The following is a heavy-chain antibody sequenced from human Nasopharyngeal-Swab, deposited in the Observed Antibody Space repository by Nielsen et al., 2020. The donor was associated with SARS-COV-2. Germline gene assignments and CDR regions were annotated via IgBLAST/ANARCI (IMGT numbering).Heavy chain of an antibody. V-gene: IGHV3-7*01. J-gene: IGHJ4*02. CDR1: GFTFSSYA. Sequence: GESLKISCAASGFTFSSYAMSWVRQAPGKGLEWVANIKQDGSEKYYVDSVKGRFTISRDNAKNSLYLQMNSLRAEDTAVYYCARSITVDYWGQGTLVTVSS. CDR3: ARSITVDY. D-gene: IGHD3-10*01. CDR2: IKQDGSEK.